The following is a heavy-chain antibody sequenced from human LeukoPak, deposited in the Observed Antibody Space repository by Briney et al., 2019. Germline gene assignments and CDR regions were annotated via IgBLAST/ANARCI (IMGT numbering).Heavy chain of an antibody. D-gene: IGHD6-19*01. Sequence: SETLSLTCAVYGGSFSGYYWSWIRQPPGKGLEWTGEINHSGSTNYNPSLKSRVTISVDTSKNQFSLKLSSVTAADTAVYYCASIANSSLAVAHGTVVFQHWGQGTLVTVSS. J-gene: IGHJ1*01. CDR2: INHSGST. V-gene: IGHV4-34*01. CDR1: GGSFSGYY. CDR3: ASIANSSLAVAHGTVVFQH.